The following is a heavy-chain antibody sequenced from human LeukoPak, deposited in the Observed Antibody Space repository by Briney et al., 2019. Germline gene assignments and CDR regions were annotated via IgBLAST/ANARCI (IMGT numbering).Heavy chain of an antibody. CDR1: EFSVGSNY. D-gene: IGHD1-26*01. V-gene: IGHV3-66*01. Sequence: GGSLRLSCAASEFSVGSNYMTWVRQAPGKGLEWVSLIYSGGSTYYADSVKGRFTISRDNSKNTLHLQMNSLRAEDTAVYYCAKEGEWELGYWGQGTLVTVSS. CDR2: IYSGGST. CDR3: AKEGEWELGY. J-gene: IGHJ4*02.